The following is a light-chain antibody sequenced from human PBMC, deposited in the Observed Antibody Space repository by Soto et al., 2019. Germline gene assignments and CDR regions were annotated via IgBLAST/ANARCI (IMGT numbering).Light chain of an antibody. V-gene: IGKV3-20*01. J-gene: IGKJ4*01. CDR3: QQYNNWPPALT. CDR1: QSVSSSY. Sequence: EIVLTQSPGTLSLSPGERATLSCRASQSVSSSYLAWYQQKPGQAPRLLIYRTSNRATGIPDRFSGSGSGTDFTLTISRLEPEDFAVYWCQQYNNWPPALTFGGGTKVDI. CDR2: RTS.